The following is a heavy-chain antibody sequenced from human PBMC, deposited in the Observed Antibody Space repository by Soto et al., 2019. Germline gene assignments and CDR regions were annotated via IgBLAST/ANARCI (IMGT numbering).Heavy chain of an antibody. Sequence: GGSLRLSCAASGFTFSSYSMNWVRQAPGKGLEWVSSISSSSYIYYADSVKGRFTISRDNAKNSLYLQMNSLRAEDTAVYYCAGAFVCSGGSCSPQNYYYYMDVWGKGTTVTVSS. CDR3: AGAFVCSGGSCSPQNYYYYMDV. CDR1: GFTFSSYS. J-gene: IGHJ6*03. V-gene: IGHV3-21*01. D-gene: IGHD2-15*01. CDR2: ISSSSYI.